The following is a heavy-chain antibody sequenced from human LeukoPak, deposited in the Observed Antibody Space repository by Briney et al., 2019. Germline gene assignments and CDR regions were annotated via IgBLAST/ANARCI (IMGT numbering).Heavy chain of an antibody. CDR2: INTNTGNP. V-gene: IGHV7-4-1*02. J-gene: IGHJ4*02. D-gene: IGHD3-3*01. CDR1: GYIFTRYT. Sequence: ASVKVSCKASGYIFTRYTMNWVRQAPGQGLEWMGWINTNTGNPTYAQGFTGRFVFSLDTSVSTAYLQISSLKAEDTAVYYCARVRWSGYEGSGIYFDYWGQGTLVTVSS. CDR3: ARVRWSGYEGSGIYFDY.